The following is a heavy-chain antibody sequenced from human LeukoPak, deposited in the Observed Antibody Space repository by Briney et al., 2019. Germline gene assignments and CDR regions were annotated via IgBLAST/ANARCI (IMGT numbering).Heavy chain of an antibody. J-gene: IGHJ4*02. V-gene: IGHV3-53*01. D-gene: IGHD3-10*01. CDR1: GFAVSSNY. CDR2: IYTGGST. Sequence: GGSLRLSCAASGFAVSSNYMSWVSQAPGKGLEWVSVIYTGGSTYYAGSVKGRFTISRDNSKNTLYLQMNSLRAEDTAVYYCARELQLWFGFDYWGQGTLVTVSS. CDR3: ARELQLWFGFDY.